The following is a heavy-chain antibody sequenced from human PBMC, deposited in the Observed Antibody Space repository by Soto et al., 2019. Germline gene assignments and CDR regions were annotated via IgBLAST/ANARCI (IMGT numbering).Heavy chain of an antibody. Sequence: GQLVQSGAEGKRPGASVKVSCRASGYTFTSYGISWVRQAPGQGLEWMGWSSAYNGDTKLSQKFDARVSMTTDTSPNTAYVALRSTRSDATADDYCARASFTHKAMVTWAFEIWGQGTMVTVSS. CDR3: ARASFTHKAMVTWAFEI. J-gene: IGHJ3*02. CDR1: GYTFTSYG. D-gene: IGHD5-18*01. V-gene: IGHV1-18*01. CDR2: SSAYNGDT.